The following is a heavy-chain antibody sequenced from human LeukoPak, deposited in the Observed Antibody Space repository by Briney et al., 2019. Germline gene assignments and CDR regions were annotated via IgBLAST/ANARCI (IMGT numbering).Heavy chain of an antibody. V-gene: IGHV3-23*01. CDR3: AKAPRITMVRGVISRHNWFDP. Sequence: GGSLRLSCAASGFTFSSYAMSWVRQAPGKGLEWVSAISGSGGSTYYADSVKGRFTISRDNSKNTLYLQMNSLRAEDTAVYYRAKAPRITMVRGVISRHNWFDPWGQGTLVTVSS. CDR1: GFTFSSYA. J-gene: IGHJ5*02. D-gene: IGHD3-10*01. CDR2: ISGSGGST.